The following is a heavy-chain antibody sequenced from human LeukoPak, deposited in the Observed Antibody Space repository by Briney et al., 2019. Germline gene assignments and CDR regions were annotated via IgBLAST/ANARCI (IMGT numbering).Heavy chain of an antibody. Sequence: SVKVSCKASGGTFSSYAISWVRQAPGQGLEWMGGIIPIFGTANYAQKFQGRVTITADESTSTAYMELSSLRSEDTAVYYCARGLGNWNYEQGYFDYWGQGTLVTVSS. J-gene: IGHJ4*02. CDR2: IIPIFGTA. D-gene: IGHD1-7*01. CDR3: ARGLGNWNYEQGYFDY. V-gene: IGHV1-69*13. CDR1: GGTFSSYA.